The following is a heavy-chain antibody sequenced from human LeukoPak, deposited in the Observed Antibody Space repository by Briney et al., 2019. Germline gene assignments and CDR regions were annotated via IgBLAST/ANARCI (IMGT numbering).Heavy chain of an antibody. CDR2: ISAYNGNT. J-gene: IGHJ5*02. CDR1: GYTFSNYD. V-gene: IGHV1-18*01. D-gene: IGHD3/OR15-3a*01. CDR3: ARVLVWLAKNWFDP. Sequence: ASVKVSCKASGYTFSNYDINWVRQAPGQGLEWMGWISAYNGNTNYAQKLQGRVTMTTDTSTSTAYMELRSLRSDDTAVYYCARVLVWLAKNWFDPWGQGTLVTVSS.